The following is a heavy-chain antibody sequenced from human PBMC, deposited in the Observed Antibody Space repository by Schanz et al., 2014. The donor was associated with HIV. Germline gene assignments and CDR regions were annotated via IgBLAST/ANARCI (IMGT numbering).Heavy chain of an antibody. CDR1: GFTFSSYG. CDR3: AKDYGDFVPYGFLDF. Sequence: QVQLVESGGGVVQPGRSLRLSCAASGFTFSSYGMHWVRQAPGKGLEWVAVIWYDGTNKYYADSVKGRFTVSRDESKNAVYVQMDSLTAEDTAVYYCAKDYGDFVPYGFLDFWGQGTLVAVSS. D-gene: IGHD4-17*01. J-gene: IGHJ4*02. CDR2: IWYDGTNK. V-gene: IGHV3-33*03.